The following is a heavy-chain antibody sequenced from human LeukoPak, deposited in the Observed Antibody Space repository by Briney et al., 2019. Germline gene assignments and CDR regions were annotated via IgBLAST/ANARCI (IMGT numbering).Heavy chain of an antibody. V-gene: IGHV3-30-3*01. CDR2: ISHDGSNK. Sequence: GGSLRLSCAASGFTFSSYAMHWVRQAPGKGLEWVAVISHDGSNKYYADSVRGRFTISRDNSKNTLYLQMDSLRAEDTAVYYCARARSNFWSGYYGGFDYWGQGTLVTVSS. CDR3: ARARSNFWSGYYGGFDY. D-gene: IGHD3-3*01. CDR1: GFTFSSYA. J-gene: IGHJ4*02.